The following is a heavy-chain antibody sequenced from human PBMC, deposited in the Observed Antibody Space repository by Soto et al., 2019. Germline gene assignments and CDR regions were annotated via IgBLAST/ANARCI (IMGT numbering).Heavy chain of an antibody. J-gene: IGHJ5*02. CDR1: RGSVSSGGYS. CDR3: TRGVLA. Sequence: SETLSRTCSVSRGSVSSGGYSWSWIRQAPGKGLEWIGFISPSGSPAYNPSLKSRVSISVDTSNNQISLELSSVTAADTAVYYCTRGVLAWGPGTLVTVSS. V-gene: IGHV4-30-2*01. CDR2: ISPSGSP. D-gene: IGHD2-8*01.